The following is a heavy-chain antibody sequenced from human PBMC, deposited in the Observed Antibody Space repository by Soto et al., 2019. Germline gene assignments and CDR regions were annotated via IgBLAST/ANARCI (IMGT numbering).Heavy chain of an antibody. CDR1: GCTFTSYG. CDR2: ISAYNGNT. J-gene: IGHJ6*02. V-gene: IGHV1-18*01. D-gene: IGHD6-13*01. CDR3: ARVAGSQDYYYGMDV. Sequence: XSVKVSCTASGCTFTSYGISWVRQAPGQGLEWMGWISAYNGNTNYAQKLQGRVTMTTDTSTSTAYMELRSLRSDDTAVYYCARVAGSQDYYYGMDVWGQGTTVTVSS.